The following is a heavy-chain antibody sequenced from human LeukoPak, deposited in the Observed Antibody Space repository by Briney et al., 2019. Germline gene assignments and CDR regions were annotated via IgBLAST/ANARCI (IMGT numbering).Heavy chain of an antibody. CDR3: ASMWGNWDY. CDR1: GFTFSSYA. J-gene: IGHJ4*02. V-gene: IGHV3-30-3*01. Sequence: GGSLRLSCAASGFTFSSYAMHWVRQAPGKGPEWVAVISYDGSNKYYADSVKGRFTISRDNSKNTPYLQMNSLRAEDTAVYYCASMWGNWDYWGQGTLVTVSS. CDR2: ISYDGSNK. D-gene: IGHD1-20*01.